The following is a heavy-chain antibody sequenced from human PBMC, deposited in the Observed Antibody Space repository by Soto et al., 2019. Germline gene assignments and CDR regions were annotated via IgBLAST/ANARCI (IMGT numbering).Heavy chain of an antibody. V-gene: IGHV4-4*07. CDR3: AYGNHGITGTTDY. J-gene: IGHJ4*02. CDR1: GGSISSHY. CDR2: IYISGST. D-gene: IGHD1-7*01. Sequence: KSSETLSLTCSVSGGSISSHYWSWIRQPAGKGLEWIGLIYISGSTNYNPSLKSRVTISLDKSKNQFSLKVTSVTAADTAVYYCAYGNHGITGTTDYWGPGALVTVSS.